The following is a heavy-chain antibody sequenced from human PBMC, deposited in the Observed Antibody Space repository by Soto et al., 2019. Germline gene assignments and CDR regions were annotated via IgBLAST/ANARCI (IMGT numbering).Heavy chain of an antibody. Sequence: GGSLRLSCAASGFTFSSYGMHWVRQAPGKGLEWVVVISYDGSNKYYADSVKGRFTISRDNSKNTLYLQMNSLRDEDTAVYYCARGTGGGTFNWFDPWGQGTLVTVSS. V-gene: IGHV3-30*03. CDR3: ARGTGGGTFNWFDP. J-gene: IGHJ5*02. CDR1: GFTFSSYG. CDR2: ISYDGSNK. D-gene: IGHD1-26*01.